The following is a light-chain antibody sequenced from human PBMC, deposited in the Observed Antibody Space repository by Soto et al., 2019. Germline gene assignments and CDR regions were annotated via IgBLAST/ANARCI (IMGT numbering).Light chain of an antibody. V-gene: IGKV3-15*01. Sequence: EIVMTQSPATLSVSPGERATLSCRASQSVSTNLAWYQQKPGQSPGLLIYGASTRATGIPARFSGSGSETEFTLTISSLQSEDFAVYYCQQYTNWPPYTFGQGTNLEIK. CDR2: GAS. CDR3: QQYTNWPPYT. J-gene: IGKJ2*01. CDR1: QSVSTN.